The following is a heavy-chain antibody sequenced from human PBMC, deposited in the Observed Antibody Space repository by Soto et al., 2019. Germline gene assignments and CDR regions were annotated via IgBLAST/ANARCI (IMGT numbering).Heavy chain of an antibody. Sequence: EVQLLESGGGLVQPGGSLRLSCAASGFTFSSYAMSWVRQAPGKGLEWVSAISGSGGSTYYADSVKGRFTISRDNSKNTRFLEMDSLRAEDTAVYYCAKDEWVEIWFGELRLPACGMDVWGQGTTVTVFS. V-gene: IGHV3-23*01. CDR1: GFTFSSYA. CDR2: ISGSGGST. CDR3: AKDEWVEIWFGELRLPACGMDV. J-gene: IGHJ6*02. D-gene: IGHD3-10*01.